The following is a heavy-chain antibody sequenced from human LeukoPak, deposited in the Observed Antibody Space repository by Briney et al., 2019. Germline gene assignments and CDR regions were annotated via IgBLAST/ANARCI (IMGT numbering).Heavy chain of an antibody. J-gene: IGHJ3*02. CDR1: GGSISSSSYY. Sequence: PSETLSLTCTVSGGSISSSSYYWGWIRQPPGKGLEWIGSIYYSGSTYYNPSLKSRVTISVDTSKDQFSLKLSSVTAADTAVYYCARDNGYSYGHHAFDIWGQGTMVTVSS. CDR2: IYYSGST. V-gene: IGHV4-39*02. D-gene: IGHD5-18*01. CDR3: ARDNGYSYGHHAFDI.